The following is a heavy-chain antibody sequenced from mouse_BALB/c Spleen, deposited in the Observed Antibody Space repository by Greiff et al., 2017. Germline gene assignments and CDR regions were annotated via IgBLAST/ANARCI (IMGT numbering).Heavy chain of an antibody. Sequence: EVKVVESGGGLVKPGGSLKLSCAASGFTFSSYAMSWVRQTPEKRLEWVASISSGGSTYYPDSVKGRFTISRDNARNILYLQMSSLRSEDTAMYYCARADGYGWVYFDYWGQGTTLTVSS. CDR2: ISSGGST. CDR1: GFTFSSYA. D-gene: IGHD2-2*01. V-gene: IGHV5-6-5*01. CDR3: ARADGYGWVYFDY. J-gene: IGHJ2*01.